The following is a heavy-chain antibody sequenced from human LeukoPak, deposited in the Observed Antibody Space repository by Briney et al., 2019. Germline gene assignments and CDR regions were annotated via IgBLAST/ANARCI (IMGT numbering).Heavy chain of an antibody. V-gene: IGHV1-69*06. Sequence: SVKVSYKASGGTFSSYAISWVRQAPGQGLEWMGGIIPIFDTANYAQKFQGRVTITADKSTSAAYMELSSLRSEDTAVYYCARSTLYCSSTSCYVSYYYGMDVWGKGTTVTVSS. D-gene: IGHD2-2*01. J-gene: IGHJ6*04. CDR1: GGTFSSYA. CDR2: IIPIFDTA. CDR3: ARSTLYCSSTSCYVSYYYGMDV.